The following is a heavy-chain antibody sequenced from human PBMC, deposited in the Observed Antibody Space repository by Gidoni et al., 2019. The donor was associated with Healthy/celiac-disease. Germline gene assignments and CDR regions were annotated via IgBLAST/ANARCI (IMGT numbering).Heavy chain of an antibody. D-gene: IGHD3-10*01. V-gene: IGHV3-30*18. CDR1: GFTFSSYG. J-gene: IGHJ6*02. CDR3: AKDSPPHYGSAGGMDV. Sequence: QVQLVESGGGVVQPGRSLRLSCAASGFTFSSYGMHWVRQAPGKGLEWVAVISYDGSNKYYADSVKGRFTISRDNSKNTLYLQMNSLRAEDTAVYYCAKDSPPHYGSAGGMDVWGQGTTVTVSS. CDR2: ISYDGSNK.